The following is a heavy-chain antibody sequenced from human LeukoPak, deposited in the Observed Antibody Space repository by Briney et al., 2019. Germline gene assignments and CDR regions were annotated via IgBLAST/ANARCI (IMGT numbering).Heavy chain of an antibody. D-gene: IGHD4-23*01. V-gene: IGHV3-74*01. J-gene: IGHJ6*03. Sequence: GGSLRLSCAASGFTFGDYAMHWVRQGPGKGLVWVSRINSDGSSTSYADSVKGRFTISRDNAENTLYLQMNSLRAEDTAVYYCARAGGSALLNYYYYMDVWGKGTTVTVSS. CDR1: GFTFGDYA. CDR3: ARAGGSALLNYYYYMDV. CDR2: INSDGSST.